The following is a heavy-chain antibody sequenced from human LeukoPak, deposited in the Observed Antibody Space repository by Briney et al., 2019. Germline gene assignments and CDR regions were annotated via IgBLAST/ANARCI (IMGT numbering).Heavy chain of an antibody. Sequence: ASVKVSCKASGYTFTAYYINWVRQAPGQGLEWMGWINPNSGGTNYAQKFQVRVTMTRDTSISTAYMELSTLRSDDTAVYYCARDVGAARDHWGQGTLVTVSS. D-gene: IGHD6-6*01. CDR2: INPNSGGT. J-gene: IGHJ4*02. V-gene: IGHV1-2*02. CDR1: GYTFTAYY. CDR3: ARDVGAARDH.